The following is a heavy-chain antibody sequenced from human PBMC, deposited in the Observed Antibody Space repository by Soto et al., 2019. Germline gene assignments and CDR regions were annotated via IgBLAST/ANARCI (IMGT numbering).Heavy chain of an antibody. V-gene: IGHV1-3*01. J-gene: IGHJ6*02. CDR1: GYTFTSYA. Sequence: ASMKVSCKASGYTFTSYAMHWVRQAPGQRLEWMGWINAGNGNTKYSQKFQGRVTITRDTSASTAYMELSSLRSEDTAVYYCAGGRLRYYYYYGMDVWGQGTTVTVSS. CDR2: INAGNGNT. D-gene: IGHD3-16*01. CDR3: AGGRLRYYYYYGMDV.